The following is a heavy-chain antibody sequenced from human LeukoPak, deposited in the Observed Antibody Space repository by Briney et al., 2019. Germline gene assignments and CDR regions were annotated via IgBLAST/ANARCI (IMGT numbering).Heavy chain of an antibody. D-gene: IGHD2-2*01. CDR2: LTPICCTA. CDR3: ARDGSGDHIVVVPLGFDP. Sequence: GASVKVSCKASGGTFSSYAISWVRQAPGQGLEWMGDLTPICCTATFAQKFKGRVTITADESTSTDYMALSRLRSEDTAVYYCARDGSGDHIVVVPLGFDPWGQGTLVTVSS. J-gene: IGHJ5*02. V-gene: IGHV1-69*01. CDR1: GGTFSSYA.